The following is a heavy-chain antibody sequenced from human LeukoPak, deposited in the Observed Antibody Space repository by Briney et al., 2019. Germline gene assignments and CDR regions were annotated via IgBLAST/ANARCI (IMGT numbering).Heavy chain of an antibody. CDR1: GGSFSGYY. J-gene: IGHJ6*03. CDR3: ARGPASIVVVPAGHYYYYMDV. Sequence: SEPLSLTCAVYGGSFSGYYWSWIRRPPGKGLEWIGEINHSGSTNYNPSLKSRVTISVDTSKNQFSLKLSSVTAADTAVYYCARGPASIVVVPAGHYYYYMDVWGKGTTVTVSS. D-gene: IGHD2-2*01. CDR2: INHSGST. V-gene: IGHV4-34*01.